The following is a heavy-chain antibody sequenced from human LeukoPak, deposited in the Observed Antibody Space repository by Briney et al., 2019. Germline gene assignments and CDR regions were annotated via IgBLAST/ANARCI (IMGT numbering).Heavy chain of an antibody. CDR3: AKDHCTSTSCYLDS. V-gene: IGHV3-30*02. CDR1: GFTFSSYS. CDR2: IWYGGSNK. D-gene: IGHD2-2*01. Sequence: GGSLRLSCAASGFTFSSYSMNWVRQAPGKGLEWVAVIWYGGSNKFYADSVKGRFTVSRDNSKNTLYLQMNSLRAEDTAVYYCAKDHCTSTSCYLDSWGQGTLVTVSS. J-gene: IGHJ4*02.